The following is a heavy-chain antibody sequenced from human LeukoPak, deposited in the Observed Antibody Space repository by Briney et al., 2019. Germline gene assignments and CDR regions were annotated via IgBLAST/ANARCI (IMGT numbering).Heavy chain of an antibody. V-gene: IGHV3-30*02. CDR1: GFFFDDYD. D-gene: IGHD1-26*01. Sequence: GGSLRLSCGASGFFFDDYDMHWVRQAPGKGLEWVAFIRSDGYHTYYTDSVKGRFIITRDNFKNTLYLQMNSLRLEDMAVYYCAKPSGSGVDYWGRGTRVTVSS. J-gene: IGHJ4*02. CDR3: AKPSGSGVDY. CDR2: IRSDGYHT.